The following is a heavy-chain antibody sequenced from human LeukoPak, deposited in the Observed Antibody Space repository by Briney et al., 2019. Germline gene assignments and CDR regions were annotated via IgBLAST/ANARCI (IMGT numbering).Heavy chain of an antibody. D-gene: IGHD3-22*01. Sequence: SETLSLTCAVYGGSFSGYYWSWIRQPPGKGLEWIGEINHSGSTNYNPSLKSRVTISVDTSKNQFSLKLSSVTAADTAVYYCASFYYYYDSSGYPLWDYWGQGTLVTVSS. CDR2: INHSGST. J-gene: IGHJ4*02. CDR3: ASFYYYYDSSGYPLWDY. CDR1: GGSFSGYY. V-gene: IGHV4-34*01.